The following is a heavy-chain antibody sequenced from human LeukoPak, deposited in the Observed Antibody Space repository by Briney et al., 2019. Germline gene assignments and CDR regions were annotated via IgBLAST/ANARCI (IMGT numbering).Heavy chain of an antibody. Sequence: PGGSLRLSCAASGFTFSSNGMHWVRQAPGKGLEWVAVISYDGSDKYYADSVKGRFTISRDNSKDTLYLQMNSLRAEDTAVYYCAKGQYSSGWHLVGETYWGQGTLVTVSS. CDR3: AKGQYSSGWHLVGETY. D-gene: IGHD6-19*01. CDR1: GFTFSSNG. J-gene: IGHJ4*02. CDR2: ISYDGSDK. V-gene: IGHV3-30*18.